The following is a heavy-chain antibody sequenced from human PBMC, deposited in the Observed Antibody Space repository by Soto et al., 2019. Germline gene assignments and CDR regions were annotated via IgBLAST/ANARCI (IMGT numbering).Heavy chain of an antibody. D-gene: IGHD3-22*01. CDR1: GYIFANHY. V-gene: IGHV1-46*01. Sequence: ASVKVSWKAAGYIFANHYIHWVRQAPGQGLEWMGIINPSGGSTNYLQKFQGRVTMTRDTSTSTVYMELSSLRSEDTAVYFCARADYYDGSGFYYDYWGQGTLVTVSS. CDR3: ARADYYDGSGFYYDY. CDR2: INPSGGST. J-gene: IGHJ4*02.